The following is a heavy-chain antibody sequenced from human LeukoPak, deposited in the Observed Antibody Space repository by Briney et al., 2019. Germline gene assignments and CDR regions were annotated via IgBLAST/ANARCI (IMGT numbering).Heavy chain of an antibody. CDR3: AKDPPRRPPSSSWYPEYFQH. CDR1: GFTFSSYA. J-gene: IGHJ1*01. V-gene: IGHV3-23*01. Sequence: GGSLRLSCAASGFTFSSYAMSRVRQAPGKGLEWVSAISGSGGSTYYADSVKGRFTISRDNSKNTLYLQMNSLRAEDTAVYYCAKDPPRRPPSSSWYPEYFQHWGQGTLVTVSS. D-gene: IGHD6-13*01. CDR2: ISGSGGST.